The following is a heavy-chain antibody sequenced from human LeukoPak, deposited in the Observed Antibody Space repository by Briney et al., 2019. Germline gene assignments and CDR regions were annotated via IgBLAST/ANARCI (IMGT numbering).Heavy chain of an antibody. CDR2: IWYDGSHQ. CDR3: ARNLGLKYGSGAYRFDP. CDR1: GFSFSNYG. J-gene: IGHJ5*02. V-gene: IGHV3-33*08. Sequence: PGGSLRLSCAAYGFSFSNYGTHWVRQAPGKGLESVSVIWYDGSHQYYADSVKGRFTISRDMSNNTLYLQMNNLRVDDTALYYCARNLGLKYGSGAYRFDPWGQGTQVIVSS. D-gene: IGHD3-10*01.